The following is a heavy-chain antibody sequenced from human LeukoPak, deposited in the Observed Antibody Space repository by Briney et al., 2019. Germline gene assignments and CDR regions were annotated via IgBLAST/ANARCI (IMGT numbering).Heavy chain of an antibody. Sequence: PSETLSLTCAVNGGSFSGYYWSWIRQPPGKGLEWIGEINHSGSTNYNPSLKSRVTISVDTSRNQFSLKLSSVTAADTAVYYCARGRGGDDYGNNWFDPWGQGTLVTVSS. CDR3: ARGRGGDDYGNNWFDP. CDR1: GGSFSGYY. D-gene: IGHD4-17*01. J-gene: IGHJ5*02. CDR2: INHSGST. V-gene: IGHV4-34*01.